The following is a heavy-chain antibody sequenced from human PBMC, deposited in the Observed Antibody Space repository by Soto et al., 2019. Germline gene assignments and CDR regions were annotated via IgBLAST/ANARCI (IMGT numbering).Heavy chain of an antibody. CDR3: ATHPPYGPLDH. V-gene: IGHV4-39*01. CDR2: IYYIENT. D-gene: IGHD4-17*01. CDR1: GGSISSSSNH. J-gene: IGHJ4*02. Sequence: QLQLQESGPGLVKPSETLSLTCTVSGGSISSSSNHWGWIRQPPGKGLEWIGNIYYIENTYYNPSLKSRVTISVDTSKNQFSLRLTSVTAADTAVYYCATHPPYGPLDHWGKGTLVTVSS.